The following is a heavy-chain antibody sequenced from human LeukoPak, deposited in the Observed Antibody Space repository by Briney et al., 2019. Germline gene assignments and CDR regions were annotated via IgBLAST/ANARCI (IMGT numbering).Heavy chain of an antibody. V-gene: IGHV4-34*01. CDR1: GGSFSGYY. J-gene: IGHJ4*02. Sequence: SETLSLTCAVYGGSFSGYYWSWIRQPPGKGLEWIGEINHSGSTNYNPSLKSRVTISVDTSKNQFSLKLSSVTAADTAVYYCASNYDYVWGSYHFSDYWGQGTLVTVSS. CDR3: ASNYDYVWGSYHFSDY. CDR2: INHSGST. D-gene: IGHD3-16*02.